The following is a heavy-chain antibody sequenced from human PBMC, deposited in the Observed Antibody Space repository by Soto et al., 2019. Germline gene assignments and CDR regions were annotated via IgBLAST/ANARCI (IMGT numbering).Heavy chain of an antibody. V-gene: IGHV1-69*06. CDR2: IIPIFGTA. D-gene: IGHD3-10*01. J-gene: IGHJ5*02. CDR3: ARDSPSITVIRRALNWFDP. Sequence: SVKVSCKASGGTFSSYGITWVRQAPGQGLEWMGGIIPIFGTANYAQKFQGRVTITADKSTSTAYMELSRLRYEDTAVYYCARDSPSITVIRRALNWFDPWGEGTLVTVSS. CDR1: GGTFSSYG.